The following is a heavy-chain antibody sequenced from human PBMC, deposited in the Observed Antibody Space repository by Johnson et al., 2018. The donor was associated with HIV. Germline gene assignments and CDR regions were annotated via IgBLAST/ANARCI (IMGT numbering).Heavy chain of an antibody. J-gene: IGHJ3*02. CDR3: ARSGYGSGSTHDAFDI. Sequence: QVQLVESGGGVVQPGRSLRLSCAASGFTFSSYAMHWVRQAPGKGLEWVAVISYDGSNKYYADSVKGRFTISRDNSKNTLYLQMNSLRAEDTAVYYCARSGYGSGSTHDAFDIWGQGTMVTVSS. V-gene: IGHV3-30*14. D-gene: IGHD3-10*01. CDR1: GFTFSSYA. CDR2: ISYDGSNK.